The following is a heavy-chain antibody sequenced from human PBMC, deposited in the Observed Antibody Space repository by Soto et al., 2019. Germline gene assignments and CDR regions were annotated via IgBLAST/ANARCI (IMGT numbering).Heavy chain of an antibody. CDR3: AIGGYCSGGSCYGYFDY. V-gene: IGHV1-3*01. CDR1: GYTFTSYA. J-gene: IGHJ4*02. CDR2: INAGNGNT. Sequence: ASVKVSCKASGYTFTSYAMHWVRQAPGQRLEWMGWINAGNGNTKYSQKFQGRVTITRDTSASTAYMELSSLRSEDTAVYYCAIGGYCSGGSCYGYFDYWGQGTLVTVPQ. D-gene: IGHD2-15*01.